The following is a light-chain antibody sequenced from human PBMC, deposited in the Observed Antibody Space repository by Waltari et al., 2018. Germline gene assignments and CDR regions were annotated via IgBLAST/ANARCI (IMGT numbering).Light chain of an antibody. CDR2: DVS. CDR1: QDVSSQ. CDR3: QQRDSWPLT. J-gene: IGKJ4*01. Sequence: EIVLTQSPATLSLSPGERATLSCRASQDVSSQLAWYQQKYGLAPRLLISDVSTRATGIPARFSGSGSGTDFTLTISSLEPEDFAVYYCQQRDSWPLTFGGGTKVEI. V-gene: IGKV3-11*01.